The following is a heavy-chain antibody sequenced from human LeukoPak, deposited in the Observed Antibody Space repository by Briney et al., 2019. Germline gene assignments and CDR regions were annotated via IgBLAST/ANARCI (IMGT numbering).Heavy chain of an antibody. CDR3: ARDPALLTYYYDSSGRNWFDP. CDR2: IYSGGST. D-gene: IGHD3-22*01. Sequence: GGSLRLSCAASGFTVSSNYMSWVRQAPGKGLEWVSVIYSGGSTYYADSVKGRFTISRDNSKNTLYLQMNSLRAEDTAVYYCARDPALLTYYYDSSGRNWFDPWGQGTLVTVSS. V-gene: IGHV3-53*01. J-gene: IGHJ5*02. CDR1: GFTVSSNY.